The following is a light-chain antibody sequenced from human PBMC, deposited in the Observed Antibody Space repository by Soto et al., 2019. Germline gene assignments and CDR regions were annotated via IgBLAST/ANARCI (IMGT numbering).Light chain of an antibody. V-gene: IGKV1-39*01. CDR3: QQTYGALTWS. CDR2: AAS. J-gene: IGKJ1*01. CDR1: QSISSY. Sequence: DIQMTQSPSSLSASVGDRVTITCRASQSISSYLNWYQQRLGKAPKLLIYAASSLQSGVPSRFSGGGSGTDFTLTINSLQPEDYATYYCQQTYGALTWSFGQGTTVEI.